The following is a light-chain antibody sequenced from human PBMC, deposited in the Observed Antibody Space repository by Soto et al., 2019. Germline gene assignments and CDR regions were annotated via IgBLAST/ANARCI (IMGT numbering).Light chain of an antibody. CDR2: EVS. J-gene: IGLJ1*01. V-gene: IGLV2-14*01. Sequence: QSVLTQPASVSGSPGQSITISCTGTRSDVGGYNYVSWYQQHPGKAPKLMIYEVSNRPSGVSNRFSASKSGNTASLTISGLQAEDEADYYCISFTISNTYVFGTGTKVTVL. CDR3: ISFTISNTYV. CDR1: RSDVGGYNY.